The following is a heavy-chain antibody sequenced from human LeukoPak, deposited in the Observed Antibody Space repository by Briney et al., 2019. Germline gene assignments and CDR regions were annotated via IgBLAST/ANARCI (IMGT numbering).Heavy chain of an antibody. V-gene: IGHV3-33*01. J-gene: IGHJ4*02. Sequence: GGSLRLSCAASGFTFSSYGMHWVRQAPGKGLEWVAVIWYDGSNKYYADSVKGRFTISRDNSKNTLYLQMNSLRAEDTAVYYCARDRSQSLYYFDYWGQGTLVTVSS. CDR3: ARDRSQSLYYFDY. D-gene: IGHD3-16*02. CDR2: IWYDGSNK. CDR1: GFTFSSYG.